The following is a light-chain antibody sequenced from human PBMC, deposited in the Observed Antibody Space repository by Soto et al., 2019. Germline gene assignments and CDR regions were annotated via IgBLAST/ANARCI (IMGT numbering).Light chain of an antibody. CDR2: EGS. CDR3: CSYAGSSIHVV. Sequence: QSVLTQPASVSGSPGQSITISCTGTSSDVGSYNLVSWYQQHPGKAPKLMIYEGSKWPSGVSNRFSGSKSGNTASLTISGLQAEDEADYYCCSYAGSSIHVVFGGGTKVTVL. CDR1: SSDVGSYNL. J-gene: IGLJ2*01. V-gene: IGLV2-23*01.